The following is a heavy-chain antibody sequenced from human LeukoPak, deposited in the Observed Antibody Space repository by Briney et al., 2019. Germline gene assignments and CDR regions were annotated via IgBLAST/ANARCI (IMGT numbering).Heavy chain of an antibody. D-gene: IGHD3-22*01. CDR3: AKLDYYDSH. J-gene: IGHJ4*02. Sequence: SGGSLRLSCAASGFTFSSYAMSWVRQAPGKGLEWVLSITGSSASTYYADSVKGRFTISRDNSKNTLYLQMNSLRAEDTAVYFCAKLDYYDSHWGQGTLVTVSS. CDR2: ITGSSAST. V-gene: IGHV3-23*01. CDR1: GFTFSSYA.